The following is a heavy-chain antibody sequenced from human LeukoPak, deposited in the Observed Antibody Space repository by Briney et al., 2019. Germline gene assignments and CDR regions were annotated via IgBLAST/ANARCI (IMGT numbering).Heavy chain of an antibody. Sequence: SETLSLTCTVSGGSISSSSYYWGWIRQPPGKGLEWIGSIYYSGSTYYTPSLKSRVTISVDTSKNQFSLKLSSVTAADTAVYYCARLVVRGYFDYWGQGTLVTVSS. CDR3: ARLVVRGYFDY. J-gene: IGHJ4*02. CDR2: IYYSGST. CDR1: GGSISSSSYY. D-gene: IGHD3-10*01. V-gene: IGHV4-39*01.